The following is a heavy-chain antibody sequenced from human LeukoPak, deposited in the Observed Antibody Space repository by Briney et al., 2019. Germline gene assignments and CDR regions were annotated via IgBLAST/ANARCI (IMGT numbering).Heavy chain of an antibody. CDR3: ARGEEELEPYFDY. J-gene: IGHJ4*02. CDR1: GYTFTDYY. D-gene: IGHD1-1*01. Sequence: ASVKVSCKASGYTFTDYYMHWVRQAPGQGLEWMAWISAYNGNTNYAQKLQGRVTMTTDTSTSTAYMELRSLRSDDTAVYYCARGEEELEPYFDYWGQGTLVTVSS. CDR2: ISAYNGNT. V-gene: IGHV1-18*04.